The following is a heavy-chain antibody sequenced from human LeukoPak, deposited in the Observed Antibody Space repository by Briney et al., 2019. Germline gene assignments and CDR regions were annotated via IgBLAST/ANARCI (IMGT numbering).Heavy chain of an antibody. V-gene: IGHV3-33*01. CDR3: ARGTRPYAFDI. D-gene: IGHD1-1*01. CDR2: VWYDGSKK. Sequence: GRSLRLSCAASGFTFSSHGMHWVRQAPGKGLEWVAVVWYDGSKKYYADSVKGRFTISRDNSKNTLYLQMNSLRAEDTAVYYCARGTRPYAFDIWGQGTMVTVSS. J-gene: IGHJ3*02. CDR1: GFTFSSHG.